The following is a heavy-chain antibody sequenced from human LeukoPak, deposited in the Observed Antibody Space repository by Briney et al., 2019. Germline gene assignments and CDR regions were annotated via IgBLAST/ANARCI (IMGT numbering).Heavy chain of an antibody. Sequence: PSETLSLTCTVSGGSISYYYWSWIRQPPGKGLELIGYIYYSVSTNYNPSLKSRVAISVDTSKNQFSLKLTSVTAADTAVYYCARVWSSRKAFDIWGQGTMVSVSS. V-gene: IGHV4-59*01. CDR3: ARVWSSRKAFDI. D-gene: IGHD3-16*01. J-gene: IGHJ3*02. CDR2: IYYSVST. CDR1: GGSISYYY.